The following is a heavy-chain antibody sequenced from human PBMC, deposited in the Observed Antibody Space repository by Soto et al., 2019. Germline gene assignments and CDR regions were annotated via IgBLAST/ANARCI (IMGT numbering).Heavy chain of an antibody. CDR1: GFPCINYA. D-gene: IGHD2-15*01. CDR3: ATRSLPYCSGGTCNPFDY. J-gene: IGHJ4*02. Sequence: GGSHRLSSTASGFPCINYAMNWVRQATGKGLEWVSTISVSADSTYYADSVKGRFTVSRDNSKNTLYLQMNSLRAEDTAIYYCATRSLPYCSGGTCNPFDYWGQGTLVTVSS. V-gene: IGHV3-23*01. CDR2: ISVSADST.